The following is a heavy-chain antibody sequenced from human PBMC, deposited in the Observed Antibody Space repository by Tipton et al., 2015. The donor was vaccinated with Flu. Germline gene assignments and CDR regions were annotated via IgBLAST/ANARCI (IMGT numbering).Heavy chain of an antibody. V-gene: IGHV4-38-2*02. Sequence: TLSLTCTVSGDSIGSRYYWGWIRQPPGKGLEWIGNIHRAGNTYYNPSLKSRLTISVDTSKNQFSLRLSSVTAADTAVYYCARQTGDSVRGVIDYWGQGTLVTVSS. CDR2: IHRAGNT. J-gene: IGHJ4*02. CDR1: GDSIGSRYY. CDR3: ARQTGDSVRGVIDY. D-gene: IGHD3-10*02.